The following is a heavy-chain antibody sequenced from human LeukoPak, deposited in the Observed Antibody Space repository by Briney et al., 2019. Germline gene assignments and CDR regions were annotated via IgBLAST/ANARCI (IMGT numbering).Heavy chain of an antibody. CDR2: INPNSGGT. V-gene: IGHV1-2*02. D-gene: IGHD6-6*01. CDR1: GYTFTGYY. CDR3: ARDSSYYYYGMDV. Sequence: GASVKVSYKASGYTFTGYYMHWVRQAPGQGLEWMGWINPNSGGTNYAQKFQGRVTMTRDTSISTAYMELSRLRSDDTAVYYCARDSSYYYYGMDVWGQGTTVTVSS. J-gene: IGHJ6*02.